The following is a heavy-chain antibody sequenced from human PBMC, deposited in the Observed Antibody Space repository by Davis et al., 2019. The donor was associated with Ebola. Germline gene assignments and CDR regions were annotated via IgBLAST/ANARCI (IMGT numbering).Heavy chain of an antibody. Sequence: GGSLRLSCTDSVITFSSYAMTWVRQAPGKGLEWVSAISGSGGSTYYADSVKGRFTISRDNSKKTLYLQMNSLRAEDTAVYYCAKEQEYSSSLYYYGMDVWGQGTTVTVSS. D-gene: IGHD6-6*01. CDR2: ISGSGGST. CDR1: VITFSSYA. V-gene: IGHV3-23*01. J-gene: IGHJ6*02. CDR3: AKEQEYSSSLYYYGMDV.